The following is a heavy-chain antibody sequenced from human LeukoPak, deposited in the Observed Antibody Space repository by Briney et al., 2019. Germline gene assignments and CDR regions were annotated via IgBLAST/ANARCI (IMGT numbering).Heavy chain of an antibody. V-gene: IGHV4-39*01. D-gene: IGHD3-3*01. J-gene: IGHJ4*02. CDR2: IYYSGST. CDR1: GGSISSSSYY. Sequence: SETLSLTCTVSGGSISSSSYYWGWIRQPPGTGLEWIGSIYYSGSTYYNPSLKSRVTISVDTSKNQFSLKLSSVTAADTALYYCARLTDDYITIWGQGTLVTVSS. CDR3: ARLTDDYITI.